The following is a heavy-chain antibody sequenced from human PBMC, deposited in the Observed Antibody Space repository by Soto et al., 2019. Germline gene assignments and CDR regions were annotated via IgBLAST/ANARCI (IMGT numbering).Heavy chain of an antibody. CDR3: AREQYSSSSGHDAFDI. CDR1: GGTFSSYT. J-gene: IGHJ3*02. D-gene: IGHD6-6*01. Sequence: SVKVSCKASGGTFSSYTISWVRQAPGQGLEWMGRIIPILGIANYAQKFQGRVTITADKSTSTAYMELSSLRSEDTAVYYCAREQYSSSSGHDAFDIWGQGTMVT. CDR2: IIPILGIA. V-gene: IGHV1-69*04.